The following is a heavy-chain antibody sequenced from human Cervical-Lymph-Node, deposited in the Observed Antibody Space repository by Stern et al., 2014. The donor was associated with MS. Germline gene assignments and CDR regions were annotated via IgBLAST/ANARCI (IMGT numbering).Heavy chain of an antibody. CDR2: IIPILGLA. V-gene: IGHV1-69*04. D-gene: IGHD2-15*01. CDR3: ARGVVSNRAAATLHNLFDP. J-gene: IGHJ5*02. Sequence: VQLVQSGAEVKKPGSSMNVSCKTSGGTFSSSYAITWMRQAPGQGLEWMGRIIPILGLANYAQNFQGRVIISSDKSTSTTYMELSSLRSEDTAVYYCARGVVSNRAAATLHNLFDPWGQGTLVTVSS. CDR1: GGTFSSSYA.